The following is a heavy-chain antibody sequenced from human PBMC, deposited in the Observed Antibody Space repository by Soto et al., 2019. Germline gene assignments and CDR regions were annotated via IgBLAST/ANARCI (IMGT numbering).Heavy chain of an antibody. CDR3: ARDSKQQWLVPFDY. J-gene: IGHJ4*02. CDR2: ISYDGSNK. CDR1: GFTFSSYA. Sequence: GGSLRLSCAASGFTFSSYAMHWVRQAPGKGLEWVAVISYDGSNKYYADSVKGRFTISRDNSKNTLYLQMNSLRAEDTAVYYCARDSKQQWLVPFDYWGQGTLVTVSS. D-gene: IGHD6-19*01. V-gene: IGHV3-30-3*01.